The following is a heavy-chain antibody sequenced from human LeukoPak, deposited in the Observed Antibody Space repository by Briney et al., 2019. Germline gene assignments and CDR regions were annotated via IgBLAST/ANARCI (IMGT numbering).Heavy chain of an antibody. CDR1: GFNFDRYT. Sequence: GGSLRLPCATSGFNFDRYTIHWVRQAPGKGLEWVSLAGWAGGTTFYSDSVRGRFTISRDSGRKSVYLQMDSLTTDDTAFYFCAKELDTMFFDYWGQGALVTVSS. CDR2: AGWAGGTT. D-gene: IGHD3-10*02. V-gene: IGHV3-43*01. CDR3: AKELDTMFFDY. J-gene: IGHJ4*02.